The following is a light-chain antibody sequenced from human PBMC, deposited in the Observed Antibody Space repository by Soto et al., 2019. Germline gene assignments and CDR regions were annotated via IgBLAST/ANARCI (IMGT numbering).Light chain of an antibody. CDR3: SSYAGSNNPVV. CDR1: SRDVGGYNY. CDR2: EVS. Sequence: QSALTQPPSASGSPGQSVTISCTGTSRDVGGYNYVSWYQQHPGKAPKLMISEVSKRPSGVPDRFSGSKSGNTASLTVSGLQAEDEADYYCSSYAGSNNPVVFGGGTQLTVL. J-gene: IGLJ2*01. V-gene: IGLV2-8*01.